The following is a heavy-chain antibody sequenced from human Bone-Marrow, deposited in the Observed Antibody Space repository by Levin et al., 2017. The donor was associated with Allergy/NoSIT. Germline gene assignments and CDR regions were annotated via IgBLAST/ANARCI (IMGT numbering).Heavy chain of an antibody. D-gene: IGHD3-3*01. CDR2: IIPIFGTA. V-gene: IGHV1-69*01. J-gene: IGHJ4*02. Sequence: KISCKASGGTFSSYAISWVRQAPGQGLEWMGGIIPIFGTANYAQKFQGRVTITADESTSTAYMELSSLRSEDTAVYYCAREEYYDFWSGYYWAIWGQGTLVTVSS. CDR1: GGTFSSYA. CDR3: AREEYYDFWSGYYWAI.